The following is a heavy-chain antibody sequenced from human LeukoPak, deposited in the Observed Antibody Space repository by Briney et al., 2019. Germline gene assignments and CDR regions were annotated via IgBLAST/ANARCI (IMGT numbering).Heavy chain of an antibody. Sequence: GESLKISCKGSGYSFGSYWIGWVRQMPGKGLEWMGIIYPGDSDTRYSPSFQGQVTISADKSIKTAYLQWSSLKASDTAMYYCASSTAVTTHYFDFWGQGTLVTVSS. V-gene: IGHV5-51*01. CDR1: GYSFGSYW. D-gene: IGHD4-17*01. J-gene: IGHJ4*02. CDR2: IYPGDSDT. CDR3: ASSTAVTTHYFDF.